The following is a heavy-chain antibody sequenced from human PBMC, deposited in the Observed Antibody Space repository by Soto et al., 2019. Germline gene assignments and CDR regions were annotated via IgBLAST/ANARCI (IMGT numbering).Heavy chain of an antibody. CDR2: VSADGFTT. J-gene: IGHJ2*01. CDR1: GFSFSDFE. D-gene: IGHD2-15*01. V-gene: IGHV3-48*03. Sequence: EVQVMESGGGQVQPGESLRLTCIASGFSFSDFEMNWVRQAPGKGLEWVSYVSADGFTTYYADSVKGRFSISRDNAKNSLYLHMSSLRTEETALYYCERDHGGWFFDLWGRGALVTVSS. CDR3: ERDHGGWFFDL.